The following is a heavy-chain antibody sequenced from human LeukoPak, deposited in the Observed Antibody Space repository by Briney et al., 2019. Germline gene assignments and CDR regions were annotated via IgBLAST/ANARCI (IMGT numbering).Heavy chain of an antibody. CDR3: ARDWAGYSSSSRYYYHGMDV. CDR1: GFTISSYE. CDR2: ISSSGSTI. J-gene: IGHJ6*02. D-gene: IGHD6-6*01. V-gene: IGHV3-48*03. Sequence: GGSLRLSCAASGFTISSYEMNWVRQAPGKGLEWVSYISSSGSTIYYADSVKGRFTISRDNAKNSLYLQMNSLRAEDTAVYYCARDWAGYSSSSRYYYHGMDVWGQGTTVTVSS.